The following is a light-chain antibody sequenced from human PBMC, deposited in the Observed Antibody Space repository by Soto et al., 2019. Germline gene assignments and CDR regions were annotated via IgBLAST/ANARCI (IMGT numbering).Light chain of an antibody. CDR2: GAS. CDR1: QSISSN. CDR3: HQYGSWPFT. V-gene: IGKV3-15*01. Sequence: EILMTQSPATLSVSPGERATLSCRASQSISSNLAWYQQKPGQAPRLLIYGASMRATGVPARFSGSGSGTDFTLRISSLQSEDFEVYYCHQYGSWPFTFGPGTKVDIK. J-gene: IGKJ3*01.